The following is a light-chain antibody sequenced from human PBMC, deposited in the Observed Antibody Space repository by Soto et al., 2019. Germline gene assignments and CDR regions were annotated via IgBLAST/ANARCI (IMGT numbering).Light chain of an antibody. CDR3: SSYRSSSVPVV. CDR1: SADVGGYNY. J-gene: IGLJ2*01. CDR2: EVT. Sequence: QSVLTQPASVSGSPGQSITISCTGSSADVGGYNYVSWYQQHPGKPPKLMIYEVTNRPSGVSNRFSGSKSGNTASLSISGLQAEDEADYYCSSYRSSSVPVVFGGGTKLTVL. V-gene: IGLV2-14*01.